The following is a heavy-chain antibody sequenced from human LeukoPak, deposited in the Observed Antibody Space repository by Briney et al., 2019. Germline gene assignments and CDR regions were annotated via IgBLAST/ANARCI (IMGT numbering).Heavy chain of an antibody. D-gene: IGHD5-12*01. V-gene: IGHV3-21*01. CDR2: ISSSSYI. CDR3: ARGEAYGGYVFDY. Sequence: GGSLRLSCAASGFTFSSYSMNWVRQAPGKGLEWVSSISSSSYIYYADSVKGRFTISRDNSKNTLYLQMNSLRAEDTAVYYCARGEAYGGYVFDYWGQGTLVTVSS. J-gene: IGHJ4*02. CDR1: GFTFSSYS.